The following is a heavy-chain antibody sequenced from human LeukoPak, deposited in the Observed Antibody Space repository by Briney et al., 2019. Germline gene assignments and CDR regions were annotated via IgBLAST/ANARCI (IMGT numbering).Heavy chain of an antibody. J-gene: IGHJ4*02. CDR2: ISYDGSNK. Sequence: PGGSLRLSCAASGFTVSSNSMSWVRQAPGKGLEWVAVISYDGSNKYYADSVKGRFTISRDNSKNTLYLQMNSLRAEDTAVYYCARRDSYGYHPDYWGQGTLVTVSS. CDR1: GFTVSSNS. CDR3: ARRDSYGYHPDY. V-gene: IGHV3-30*03. D-gene: IGHD5-18*01.